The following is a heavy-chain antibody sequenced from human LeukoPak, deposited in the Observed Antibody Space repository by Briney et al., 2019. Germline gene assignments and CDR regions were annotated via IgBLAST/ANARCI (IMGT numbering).Heavy chain of an antibody. CDR2: IIPIFGTA. CDR3: AREMYSSGWYGAASTFDY. J-gene: IGHJ4*02. D-gene: IGHD6-19*01. V-gene: IGHV1-69*06. CDR1: GGTFSSYA. Sequence: SVKVSCKASGGTFSSYAISWVRQAPGQGLEWMGGIIPIFGTANYAQKFQGRVTITADKSTSTAYMELSSLRSEDTAVYYCAREMYSSGWYGAASTFDYWGQGTLVTVSS.